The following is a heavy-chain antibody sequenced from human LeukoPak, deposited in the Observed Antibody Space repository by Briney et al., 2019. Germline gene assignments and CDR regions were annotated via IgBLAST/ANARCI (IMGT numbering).Heavy chain of an antibody. CDR2: IIPIFGTA. J-gene: IGHJ4*02. D-gene: IGHD6-6*01. CDR3: ARVKGSSFSPFDY. V-gene: IGHV1-69*06. Sequence: SVKGSRKASGGTFSSYAISWVRQAPGQGLEWMGRIIPIFGTANYAQKFQGRVTITADKSTSTAYMALSSLRSEDTAVYYCARVKGSSFSPFDYWGQGTLVTVSS. CDR1: GGTFSSYA.